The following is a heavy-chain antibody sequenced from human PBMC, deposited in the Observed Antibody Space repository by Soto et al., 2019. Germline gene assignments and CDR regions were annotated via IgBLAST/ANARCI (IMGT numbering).Heavy chain of an antibody. D-gene: IGHD6-13*01. CDR3: ARGRVTSSSWYHLYGMDV. Sequence: QVQLVQSGAEVKKPGASVKVSCKASGYTFTSYDINWVRQATGQGLEWMGWMNPNSGNTGYAQKFQGRVTMTRNTSISTADMELSSLRSEDTAVYYCARGRVTSSSWYHLYGMDVWGQGTTVTVSS. V-gene: IGHV1-8*01. J-gene: IGHJ6*02. CDR1: GYTFTSYD. CDR2: MNPNSGNT.